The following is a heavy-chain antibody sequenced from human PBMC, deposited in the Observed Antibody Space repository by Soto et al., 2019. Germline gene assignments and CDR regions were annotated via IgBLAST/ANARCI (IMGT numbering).Heavy chain of an antibody. CDR2: IYHSGST. V-gene: IGHV4-30-2*01. D-gene: IGHD3-16*01. Sequence: PSETLSLTCAVSGGSISSGGYSWSWIRQPPGKGLEWIGYIYHSGSTYYNPSLKSRVTISVDRSKNQFSLKLSSVTAADTAVYYCASGGSYGGHRFDYWGQGTLVTVSS. J-gene: IGHJ4*02. CDR1: GGSISSGGYS. CDR3: ASGGSYGGHRFDY.